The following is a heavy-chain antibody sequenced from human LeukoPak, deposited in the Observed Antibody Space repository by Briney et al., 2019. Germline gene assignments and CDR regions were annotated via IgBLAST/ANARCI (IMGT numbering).Heavy chain of an antibody. Sequence: PGGSLRLSCAASGFTFSSYWMSWVRQAPGKGLGWVANIKQDGREKYYVDSVKGRFTISRDNAKNSLYLQMNSLRAEDTAVYYCARARAELLWFGELYRFDPWGQGTLVTVSS. CDR1: GFTFSSYW. J-gene: IGHJ5*02. CDR3: ARARAELLWFGELYRFDP. D-gene: IGHD3-10*01. V-gene: IGHV3-7*01. CDR2: IKQDGREK.